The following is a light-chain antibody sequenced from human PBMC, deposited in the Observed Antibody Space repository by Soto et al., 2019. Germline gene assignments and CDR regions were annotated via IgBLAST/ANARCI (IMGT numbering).Light chain of an antibody. Sequence: EIVMTQSPATLSVSPGERATLSCRASQSVSSNLAWYQQKPGQAPALLIYGASTRATGIPARFSGSGSGTEFTLTISSLQFEDFAVYYCQQYNNWPPWTFGQGTKVDIK. CDR3: QQYNNWPPWT. J-gene: IGKJ1*01. CDR2: GAS. CDR1: QSVSSN. V-gene: IGKV3-15*01.